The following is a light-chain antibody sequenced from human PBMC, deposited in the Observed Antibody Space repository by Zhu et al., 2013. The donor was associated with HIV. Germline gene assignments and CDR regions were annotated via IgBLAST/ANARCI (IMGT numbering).Light chain of an antibody. CDR1: QSVSTY. CDR2: DAS. Sequence: EIVLTQSPATLSLSPGERATLSCRASQSVSTYLAWYQQKPGQAPRLLIYDASNRADLASHARFSGSGSGTDFTLTISSLEPEDFAVYYCQQRSNWPPITFGQGTRLEIK. V-gene: IGKV3-11*01. CDR3: QQRSNWPPIT. J-gene: IGKJ5*01.